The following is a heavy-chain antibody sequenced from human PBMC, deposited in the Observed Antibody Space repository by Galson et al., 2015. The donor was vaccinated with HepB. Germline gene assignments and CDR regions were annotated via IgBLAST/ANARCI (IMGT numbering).Heavy chain of an antibody. CDR1: GFTFSDYY. CDR3: ARSLWFGELLPPFYYYYGMDV. Sequence: SLRLSCAASGFTFSDYYMSWIRQAPGKGLEWVSYISSSSSYTNYADSVKGRFTISRDNAKNSLYLQMNSLRAEDTAVYYCARSLWFGELLPPFYYYYGMDVWGQGTTVTVSS. CDR2: ISSSSSYT. J-gene: IGHJ6*02. V-gene: IGHV3-11*06. D-gene: IGHD3-10*01.